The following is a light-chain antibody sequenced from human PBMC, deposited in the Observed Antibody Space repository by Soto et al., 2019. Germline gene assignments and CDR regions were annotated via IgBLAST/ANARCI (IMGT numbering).Light chain of an antibody. V-gene: IGKV3-11*01. CDR3: HKRNNCTLT. CDR2: DVS. CDR1: QSVSNY. Sequence: EIFFTHSPSTLSLSAGERATLSCRASQSVSNYVAWFQQIPGQAPRLLIYDVSNRATGIPARFSGSGSGTDFTLTITSLEPEDFEIYYCHKRNNCTLTFGGGT. J-gene: IGKJ4*01.